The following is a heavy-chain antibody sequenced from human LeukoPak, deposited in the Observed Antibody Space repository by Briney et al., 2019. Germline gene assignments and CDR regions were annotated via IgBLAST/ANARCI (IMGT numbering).Heavy chain of an antibody. Sequence: SETLSLTCTVSGGSISSYYWSWIRQPPGKGLEWIGYIYYSGSTDYNPSLRSRVTISGDTSKNQLSLKLRSVTAADTAVYYCARRYSSSWYFDFWGQGTLVTVSS. CDR3: ARRYSSSWYFDF. J-gene: IGHJ4*02. CDR1: GGSISSYY. V-gene: IGHV4-59*01. D-gene: IGHD6-13*01. CDR2: IYYSGST.